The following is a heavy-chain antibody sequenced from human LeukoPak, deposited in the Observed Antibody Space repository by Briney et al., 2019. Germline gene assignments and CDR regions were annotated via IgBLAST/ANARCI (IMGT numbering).Heavy chain of an antibody. V-gene: IGHV3-66*01. D-gene: IGHD6-19*01. CDR1: GFTVSSNY. CDR3: AHLVAGTYFDY. J-gene: IGHJ4*02. CDR2: VYSGGST. Sequence: SGGSLRLSCAASGFTVSSNYMSWVRQAPRKGLEWVSVVYSGGSTYYADSVKGRFTISRDNSKNTLYLQMNSLRAEDTAVYYCAHLVAGTYFDYWGQGTLVTVSS.